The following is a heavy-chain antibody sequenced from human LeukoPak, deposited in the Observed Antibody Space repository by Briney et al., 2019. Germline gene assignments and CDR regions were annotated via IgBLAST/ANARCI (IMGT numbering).Heavy chain of an antibody. CDR2: INPSGGST. J-gene: IGHJ4*02. V-gene: IGHV1-46*01. D-gene: IGHD3-22*01. Sequence: VASVKVSCKASGYTFTSYYMHWVRQAPGQGLEWMGIINPSGGSTSYAQKFQGRVTITADESTSTAYMELSSLRSEDTAVYYCARVNYYDSSGYYYFDYWGQGTLVTVSS. CDR1: GYTFTSYY. CDR3: ARVNYYDSSGYYYFDY.